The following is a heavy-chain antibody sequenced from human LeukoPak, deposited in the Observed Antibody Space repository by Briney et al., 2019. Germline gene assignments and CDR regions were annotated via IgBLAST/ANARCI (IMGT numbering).Heavy chain of an antibody. CDR3: ARGFRSDSSGRKFDC. V-gene: IGHV1-8*02. D-gene: IGHD3-22*01. CDR1: GYTFTSYG. Sequence: ASVKVSCKASGYTFTSYGISWVRQATGQGLEWMGWMNPNSGNTGYAQKFQGRITMTRNTSIGTAYMELSSLGSEDTAMYYCARGFRSDSSGRKFDCWGQGTLVTVSS. CDR2: MNPNSGNT. J-gene: IGHJ4*02.